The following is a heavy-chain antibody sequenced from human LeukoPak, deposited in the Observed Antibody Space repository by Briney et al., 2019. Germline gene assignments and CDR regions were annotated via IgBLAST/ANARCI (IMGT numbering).Heavy chain of an antibody. D-gene: IGHD6-19*01. Sequence: ASVKVSCKASGYTFTGYYMHWVRQAPGQGLEWMGWINPNSGGTNYAQKFQGRVTMTRDTSISTAYMELSRLRSDDTAVYYCARDLSPVAGTYYFDYWGQGTLVTASS. CDR2: INPNSGGT. J-gene: IGHJ4*02. CDR3: ARDLSPVAGTYYFDY. CDR1: GYTFTGYY. V-gene: IGHV1-2*02.